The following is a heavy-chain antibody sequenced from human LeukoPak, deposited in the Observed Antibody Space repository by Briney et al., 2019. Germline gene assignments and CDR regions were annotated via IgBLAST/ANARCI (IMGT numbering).Heavy chain of an antibody. Sequence: AGGSLRLSCAASGFTFSSYSMNWVRQAPGKGLEWVSSISSSSSYIYYADSVKGRFTISRDNAKNSLYLQMNSMRAEDTAVYYCARAYSNYVPDYWGQGTLVTVSS. V-gene: IGHV3-21*01. CDR2: ISSSSSYI. CDR3: ARAYSNYVPDY. CDR1: GFTFSSYS. J-gene: IGHJ4*02. D-gene: IGHD4-11*01.